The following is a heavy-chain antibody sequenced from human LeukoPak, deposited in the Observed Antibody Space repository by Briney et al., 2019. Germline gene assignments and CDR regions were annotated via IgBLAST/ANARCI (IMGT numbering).Heavy chain of an antibody. CDR1: GYTFTGYY. CDR3: ARDCSGGSCYFDY. D-gene: IGHD2-15*01. CDR2: INPNSGGT. Sequence: ASVKVSCKASGYTFTGYYMHWVRQAPGQGLEWMGWINPNSGGTNYAQKLQGRVTMTTDTSTSTAYMELRSLRSDDTAVYYCARDCSGGSCYFDYWGQRTLVTVSS. J-gene: IGHJ4*02. V-gene: IGHV1-2*02.